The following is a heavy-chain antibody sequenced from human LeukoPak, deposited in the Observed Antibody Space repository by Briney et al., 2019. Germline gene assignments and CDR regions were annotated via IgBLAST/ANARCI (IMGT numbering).Heavy chain of an antibody. Sequence: PSETLSLTCTVSGGSISSGGYYWSWIRQHPGKGLEWIGYIYYSGSSYYNPSLKSRVTISVDTSKNQFSLKLSSVTAADTAVYYCARLGSSGHPPPNWFDPWGQGTLVTVSS. D-gene: IGHD3-22*01. CDR1: GGSISSGGYY. CDR3: ARLGSSGHPPPNWFDP. CDR2: IYYSGSS. J-gene: IGHJ5*02. V-gene: IGHV4-31*03.